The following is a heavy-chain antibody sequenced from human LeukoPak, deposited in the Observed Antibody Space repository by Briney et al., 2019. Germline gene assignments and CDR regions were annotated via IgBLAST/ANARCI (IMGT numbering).Heavy chain of an antibody. V-gene: IGHV4-61*05. CDR3: ARVEYYYGSGEGSRYYYYYYMDV. J-gene: IGHJ6*03. CDR2: IYYSGST. CDR1: GGSISSSSYY. Sequence: PSETLSLTCTVSGGSISSSSYYWSWLRQPPGKGLEWIGYIYYSGSTNYNPSLKSRVTISVDTSKNQFSLKLSSVTAADTAVYYCARVEYYYGSGEGSRYYYYYYMDVWGKGTTVTISS. D-gene: IGHD3-10*01.